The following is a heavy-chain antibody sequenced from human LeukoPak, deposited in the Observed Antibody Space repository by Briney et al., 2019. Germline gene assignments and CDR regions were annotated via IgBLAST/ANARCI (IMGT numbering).Heavy chain of an antibody. Sequence: GGSLRLSCAASGFTFSSYAMSWVRQAPGKGLEWVSAISGSGGSTYYADSVKGRFTISRDNSKNTLYLQMNSLRAEDTAVYYCAKDVDYYDSSGCLSFDYWGQGTLVTVSS. CDR3: AKDVDYYDSSGCLSFDY. D-gene: IGHD3-22*01. J-gene: IGHJ4*02. V-gene: IGHV3-23*01. CDR2: ISGSGGST. CDR1: GFTFSSYA.